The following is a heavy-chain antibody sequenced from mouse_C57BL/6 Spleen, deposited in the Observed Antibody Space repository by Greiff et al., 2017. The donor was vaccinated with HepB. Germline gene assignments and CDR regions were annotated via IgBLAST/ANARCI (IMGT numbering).Heavy chain of an antibody. CDR2: IYPGDGDT. J-gene: IGHJ2*01. CDR1: GYAFSSYW. Sequence: QVQLKESGAELVKPGASVKISCKASGYAFSSYWMNWVKQRPGKGLEWIGQIYPGDGDTNYNGKFKGKATLTADKSSSTAYMQLSSLTSEDSAVYFCARYDGYYPFDYWGQGTTLTVSS. CDR3: ARYDGYYPFDY. V-gene: IGHV1-80*01. D-gene: IGHD2-3*01.